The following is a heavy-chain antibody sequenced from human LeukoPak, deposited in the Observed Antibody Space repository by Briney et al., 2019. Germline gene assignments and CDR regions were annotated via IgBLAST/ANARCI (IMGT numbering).Heavy chain of an antibody. J-gene: IGHJ4*02. CDR2: IYYSGTS. CDR1: GGSMSSNTYS. CDR3: ARLLNDNEYVWGNFRYGALVNY. Sequence: SETLSLTCTVSGGSMSSNTYSWGWIRQPPGKGLEWIGSIYYSGTSYYNPSLKSRVTINVDTSKKQFSLNLSSVIAADTAMYYCARLLNDNEYVWGNFRYGALVNYWGQGTLVTVSS. V-gene: IGHV4-39*01. D-gene: IGHD3-16*02.